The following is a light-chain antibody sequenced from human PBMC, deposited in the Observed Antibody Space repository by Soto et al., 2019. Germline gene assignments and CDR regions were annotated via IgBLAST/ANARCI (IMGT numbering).Light chain of an antibody. J-gene: IGKJ1*01. CDR2: EAS. V-gene: IGKV1-27*01. CDR1: QGIRHY. CDR3: QNFDSAPQT. Sequence: IRMTQSPSSLSASVGDRVTITCRASQGIRHYLAWYQQKPGKVPRLLIYEASNLQSRVPSRFRGGGSGTEFTLTISSLQPEDAATYYCQNFDSAPQTFGQGTKV.